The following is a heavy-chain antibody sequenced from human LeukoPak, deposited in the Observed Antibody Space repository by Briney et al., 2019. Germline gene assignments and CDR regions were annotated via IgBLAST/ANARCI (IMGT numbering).Heavy chain of an antibody. V-gene: IGHV1-18*01. D-gene: IGHD2/OR15-2a*01. CDR1: GYTFTSYG. CDR3: AREENIGWFDP. J-gene: IGHJ5*02. Sequence: ASVKVSCTASGYTFTSYGISWVRQAPGQGLEWMGWISAYNANTNYAQKLQGRVTTTTDTSTSTAYMELRSLRSDDTAVYYCAREENIGWFDPWGQGTLVTVSS. CDR2: ISAYNANT.